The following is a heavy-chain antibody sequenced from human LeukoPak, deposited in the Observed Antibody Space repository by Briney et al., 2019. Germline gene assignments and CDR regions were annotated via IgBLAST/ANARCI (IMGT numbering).Heavy chain of an antibody. CDR3: AGSLGYCTSNVCYLKY. J-gene: IGHJ4*02. CDR1: GYTFSGYY. CDR2: ISAYNGNT. D-gene: IGHD2-8*01. V-gene: IGHV1-18*04. Sequence: ASVKVSCKGSGYTFSGYYMHWVRQAPGQGLEWMGWISAYNGNTNYAQKLQGRVTMTTDTSTSAAYMELRSLRSDDTAVYYCAGSLGYCTSNVCYLKYWGQGTLVTVSS.